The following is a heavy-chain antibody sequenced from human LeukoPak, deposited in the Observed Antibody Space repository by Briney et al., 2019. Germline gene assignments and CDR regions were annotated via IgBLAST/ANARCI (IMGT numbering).Heavy chain of an antibody. D-gene: IGHD6-13*01. V-gene: IGHV5-51*01. CDR3: ARHTGIGSSWYWRGWFDP. J-gene: IGHJ5*02. Sequence: GESLKIPCKGSGYSFTSYWIGWVRQMPGKGLEWMGIIYPGDSDTRYSPSFQGQVTISADKSISTAYLQWSSLKASDTAMYYCARHTGIGSSWYWRGWFDPWGQGTLVTVSS. CDR1: GYSFTSYW. CDR2: IYPGDSDT.